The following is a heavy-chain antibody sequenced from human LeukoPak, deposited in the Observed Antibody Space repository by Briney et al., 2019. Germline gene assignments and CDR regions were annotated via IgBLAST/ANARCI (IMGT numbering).Heavy chain of an antibody. CDR1: GGSFSGYY. D-gene: IGHD3-16*02. CDR3: ARANNHSLRVWGTYRNAFDI. J-gene: IGHJ3*02. Sequence: SETLSLTCAVYGGSFSGYYWSWIRQPPGKGLEWIGEINHSGDTNYNPSLKSRVTISLDTSKNQFSMKLSSVTAADTTVYHCARANNHSLRVWGTYRNAFDIWGQGTMVTVSS. CDR2: INHSGDT. V-gene: IGHV4-34*01.